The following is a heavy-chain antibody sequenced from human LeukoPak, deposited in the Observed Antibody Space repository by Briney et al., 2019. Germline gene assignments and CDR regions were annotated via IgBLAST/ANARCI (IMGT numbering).Heavy chain of an antibody. CDR1: GFTFSSYA. Sequence: GRSLRLSCAASGFTFSSYAMHWVRQAPGKGLEWVAVISYDGSIKYYADSVKGRFTISRDNSKNTLYLQMNSLRAEDTAVYYCAGFNYYDSSGPIDYWGQGTLVTVSS. D-gene: IGHD3-22*01. CDR2: ISYDGSIK. J-gene: IGHJ4*02. CDR3: AGFNYYDSSGPIDY. V-gene: IGHV3-30-3*01.